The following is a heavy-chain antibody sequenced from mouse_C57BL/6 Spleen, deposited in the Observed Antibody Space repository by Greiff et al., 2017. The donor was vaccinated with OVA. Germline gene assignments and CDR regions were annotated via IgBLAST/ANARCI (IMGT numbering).Heavy chain of an antibody. J-gene: IGHJ2*01. CDR3: ARQVVYFDY. CDR1: GFTFSSYG. Sequence: ELKLVESGGDLVKPGGSLKLSCAASGFTFSSYGMSWVRQTPDKRLEWVATISSGGSYTYYPDSVKGRFTISRDNAKNTLYLQMSSLKSEDTAMYYCARQVVYFDYWGQGTTLTVSS. CDR2: ISSGGSYT. V-gene: IGHV5-6*01.